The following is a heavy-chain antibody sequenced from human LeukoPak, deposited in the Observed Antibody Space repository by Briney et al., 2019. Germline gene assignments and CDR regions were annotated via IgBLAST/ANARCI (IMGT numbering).Heavy chain of an antibody. J-gene: IGHJ3*02. CDR1: GYTFTSYG. CDR2: ISAYNGNT. D-gene: IGHD4-17*01. CDR3: AREPNYGDYRAHAFDI. V-gene: IGHV1-18*01. Sequence: GASVRVSCKASGYTFTSYGISWVRQAPGQGLEWMGWISAYNGNTNYAQKLQGRVTMTTDTSTSTAYMELRSLRSDDTAVYYCAREPNYGDYRAHAFDIWGQGTMVTVSS.